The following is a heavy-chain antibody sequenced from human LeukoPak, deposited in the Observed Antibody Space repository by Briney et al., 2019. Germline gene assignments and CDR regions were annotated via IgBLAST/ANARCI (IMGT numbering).Heavy chain of an antibody. CDR3: ARVGEYGSGSYLAY. CDR2: INPNSGGT. D-gene: IGHD3-10*01. Sequence: ASVKVSCKASGYTFTGYYIHWVQQAPGQGLEWMGWINPNSGGTNYAQKFQGRVTMTRDTSLSTAYMELSRLRSDDTAIYYCARVGEYGSGSYLAYWGKGMLVTVSS. CDR1: GYTFTGYY. J-gene: IGHJ4*02. V-gene: IGHV1-2*02.